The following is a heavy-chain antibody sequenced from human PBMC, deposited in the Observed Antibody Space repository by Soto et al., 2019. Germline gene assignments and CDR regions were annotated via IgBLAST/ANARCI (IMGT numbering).Heavy chain of an antibody. CDR3: AREGRAFFDY. Sequence: QVQLVESGGGVVQPGRSLRLSCAASGFGFSSFGMHWVRQAPGKGLEWVAMIWHDGINEYYVDSVKGRFTISRDNSESTLYLQMTSLRAADTAVYYCAREGRAFFDYWGQGTLVTVSS. D-gene: IGHD3-3*02. CDR1: GFGFSSFG. CDR2: IWHDGINE. J-gene: IGHJ4*02. V-gene: IGHV3-33*01.